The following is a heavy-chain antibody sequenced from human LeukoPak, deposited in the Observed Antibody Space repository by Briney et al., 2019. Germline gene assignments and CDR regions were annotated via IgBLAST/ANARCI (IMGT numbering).Heavy chain of an antibody. D-gene: IGHD2/OR15-2a*01. CDR3: ARDSAPNLLAYFDY. V-gene: IGHV4-39*07. Sequence: PSETLSLTCTVSGGSISGSAYYWGWIRQPPGKGLEWIGSIYYTGSMYYNPSSGTTYYNPSLKSRVTISLDTSKNQFSLKVTSVTAADTAVYYCARDSAPNLLAYFDYWGQGILVTVSS. CDR1: GGSISGSAYY. J-gene: IGHJ4*02. CDR2: IYYTGSMYYNPSSGTT.